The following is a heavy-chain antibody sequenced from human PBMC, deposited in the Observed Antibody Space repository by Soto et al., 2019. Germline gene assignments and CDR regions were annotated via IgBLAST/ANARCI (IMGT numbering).Heavy chain of an antibody. Sequence: GGSLRLSCAASGFTFSTYSINWVRQAPGKGLEWFSYISSTSSPIYYAASVKGRFTISRDNAKNSLYLQMNSLRAEDTAVYYCVRDRGIPYSPSFDYWGQGTLVTVSS. CDR3: VRDRGIPYSPSFDY. D-gene: IGHD2-21*01. CDR1: GFTFSTYS. V-gene: IGHV3-48*01. CDR2: ISSTSSPI. J-gene: IGHJ4*02.